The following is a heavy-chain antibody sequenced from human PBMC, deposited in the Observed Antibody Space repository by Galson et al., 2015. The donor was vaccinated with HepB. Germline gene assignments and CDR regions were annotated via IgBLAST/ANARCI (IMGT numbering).Heavy chain of an antibody. V-gene: IGHV4-59*08. CDR2: IYYGGGT. D-gene: IGHD5-18*01. Sequence: ETLSLTCTVSGGSISSYSWSWIRQPPGKGLEWIGYIYYGGGTNYNPSLKSRVTISVDTSKNQFSLKLNSVTPADTAVYYCARHPRGRYGYDWGRGTQVTVSS. CDR3: ARHPRGRYGYD. J-gene: IGHJ4*02. CDR1: GGSISSYS.